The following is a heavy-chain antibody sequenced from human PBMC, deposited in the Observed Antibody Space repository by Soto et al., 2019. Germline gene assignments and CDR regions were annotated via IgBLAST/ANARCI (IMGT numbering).Heavy chain of an antibody. V-gene: IGHV3-23*01. CDR3: AKDLMIALYYFDY. J-gene: IGHJ4*02. Sequence: PGGSLRLSCAASGFTFSSYAMSWVRQAPGKGLEWVSGISGSGGRTYYADSVKGRFTISRDNSKNTLYLQANGLRAEDTAVYFWAKDLMIALYYFDYWGQGTLVTVSS. D-gene: IGHD2-21*01. CDR1: GFTFSSYA. CDR2: ISGSGGRT.